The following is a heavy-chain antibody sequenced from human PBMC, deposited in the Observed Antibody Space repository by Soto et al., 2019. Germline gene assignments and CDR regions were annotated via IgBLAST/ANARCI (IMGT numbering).Heavy chain of an antibody. V-gene: IGHV3-48*01. Sequence: GGSLRLSCAASGFTFSSYSMNWVRQAPGKGLEWVSYISSSSSTIYYADSVKGRFTISRDNAKNSLYLQMNSLRAEDTAVYYCARYVPIGYCSSTSCPKRNNWFDPWGQGTLVTVSS. CDR3: ARYVPIGYCSSTSCPKRNNWFDP. CDR2: ISSSSSTI. J-gene: IGHJ5*02. CDR1: GFTFSSYS. D-gene: IGHD2-2*01.